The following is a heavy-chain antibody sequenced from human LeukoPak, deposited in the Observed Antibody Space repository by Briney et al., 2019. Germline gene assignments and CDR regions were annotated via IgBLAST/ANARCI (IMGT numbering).Heavy chain of an antibody. D-gene: IGHD5-12*01. CDR3: ARVRGGSKVATIDSFDY. CDR2: IIPILGIA. V-gene: IGHV1-69*04. J-gene: IGHJ4*02. CDR1: VGTFSSYA. Sequence: SVTVSCKASVGTFSSYAISWVRQAPGQGLEWMGRIIPILGIANYAQKFQGRVTITADKSTSTAYMELSSLRSEDTAVYYCARVRGGSKVATIDSFDYWGQGTLVTVSS.